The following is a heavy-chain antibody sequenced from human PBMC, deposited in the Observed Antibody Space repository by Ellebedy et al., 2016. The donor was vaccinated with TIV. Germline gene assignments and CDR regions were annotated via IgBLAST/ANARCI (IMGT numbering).Heavy chain of an antibody. CDR2: ISYDGSNK. V-gene: IGHV3-30*04. CDR3: ARDSLLWLAPFDP. D-gene: IGHD6-19*01. J-gene: IGHJ5*02. Sequence: GESLKISXAASGFTFSNYAMHWVRQAPGKGLEWVAVISYDGSNKYYADSVKGRFTISRDNSKNTLYLQMNSLSAEDTAVYYCARDSLLWLAPFDPWGQGTLVTVSS. CDR1: GFTFSNYA.